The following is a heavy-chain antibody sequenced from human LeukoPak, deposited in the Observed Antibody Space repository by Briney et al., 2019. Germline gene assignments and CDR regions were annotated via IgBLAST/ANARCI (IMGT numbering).Heavy chain of an antibody. Sequence: SETLSLTXTVSGGSISSGSYYWSWIRQPAGKGLEWIGRIYTSGSTNYNPSLKSRVTISVDTSKNQFSLKLSSVTAADTAVYYCAKTYGSGFDPWGQGTLVTVSS. D-gene: IGHD3-10*01. CDR3: AKTYGSGFDP. J-gene: IGHJ5*02. V-gene: IGHV4-61*02. CDR1: GGSISSGSYY. CDR2: IYTSGST.